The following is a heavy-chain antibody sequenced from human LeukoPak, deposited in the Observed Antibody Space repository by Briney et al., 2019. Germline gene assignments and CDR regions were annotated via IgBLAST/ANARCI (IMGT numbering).Heavy chain of an antibody. J-gene: IGHJ4*02. V-gene: IGHV4-39*01. CDR3: VRRIAYHANLDY. CDR1: GGSMSSSTSC. D-gene: IGHD2-21*01. CDR2: MYHSGST. Sequence: SETLSLTCTVSGGSMSSSTSCWSWVGQSPGKGLEWIGCMYHSGSTYYGSSLKGRVTISLDTPKNQFSLRLNSVTASDTAVYYCVRRIAYHANLDYWGQGTLVTVSS.